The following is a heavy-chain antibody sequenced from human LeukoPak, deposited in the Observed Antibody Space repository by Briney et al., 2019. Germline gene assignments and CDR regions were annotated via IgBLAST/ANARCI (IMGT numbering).Heavy chain of an antibody. CDR2: TYYRSKWYN. V-gene: IGHV6-1*01. CDR1: GDSVSSNSAA. CDR3: ARKLLWFGEPAPSYFDY. J-gene: IGHJ4*02. D-gene: IGHD3-10*01. Sequence: SQTLSLTCAISGDSVSSNSAAWNWIRQSPSRGLEWLGRTYYRSKWYNDYAVSVKSRITINPDTSKNQFSLKLSSVTAADTAVYYCARKLLWFGEPAPSYFDYWGQGTLVTVSS.